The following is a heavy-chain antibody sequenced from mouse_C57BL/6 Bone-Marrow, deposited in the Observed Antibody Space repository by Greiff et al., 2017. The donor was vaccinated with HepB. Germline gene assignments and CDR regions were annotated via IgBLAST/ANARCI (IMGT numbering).Heavy chain of an antibody. D-gene: IGHD1-1*01. Sequence: EVQRVESGGGLVKPGGSLKLSCAASGFTFSSYAMSWVRQTPEKRLEWVATISDGGSYTYYPDNVKGRFTISRDNPKNNLYLQMSHLKSEDTAMYYCARGTSTTVVADAYWGQGTLVTVSA. CDR2: ISDGGSYT. V-gene: IGHV5-4*01. CDR3: ARGTSTTVVADAY. J-gene: IGHJ3*01. CDR1: GFTFSSYA.